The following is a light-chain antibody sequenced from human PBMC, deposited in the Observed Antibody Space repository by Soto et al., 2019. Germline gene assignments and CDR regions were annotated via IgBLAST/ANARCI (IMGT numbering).Light chain of an antibody. CDR1: QSLVYSDGNTY. Sequence: DVVMTQSPLSLPVTLGQPASISCRSSQSLVYSDGNTYLNWFQQRPGQSPRRLIYKVSKRDSGVPDRFSGSGSGTEFTLTISSLQPEDFATYYCQQYNSYPWTFGQGTKVDIK. J-gene: IGKJ1*01. CDR3: QQYNSYPWT. CDR2: KVS. V-gene: IGKV2-30*01.